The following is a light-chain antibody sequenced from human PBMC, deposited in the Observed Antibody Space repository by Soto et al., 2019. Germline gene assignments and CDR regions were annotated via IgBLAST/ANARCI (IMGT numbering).Light chain of an antibody. Sequence: QSVLTQPASVSGSPGQSITISCTGTSSDVGSYIYVSWFQQHPGKAPKLMIYEANERPSGVSNRFSGSKFGNTASLTISGLQAEDEADYYCCSYAGSNTYVFGTGTKLTVL. V-gene: IGLV2-23*01. CDR1: SSDVGSYIY. J-gene: IGLJ1*01. CDR3: CSYAGSNTYV. CDR2: EAN.